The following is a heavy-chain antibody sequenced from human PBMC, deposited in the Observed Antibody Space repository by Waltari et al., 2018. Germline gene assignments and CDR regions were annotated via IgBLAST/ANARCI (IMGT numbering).Heavy chain of an antibody. CDR1: GDSIRGGNYY. Sequence: QLQLQESGPGLVKPSGTLSLTCSVSGDSIRGGNYYWGWIRQPPGKGLEWIGSIYRDGSTYSNPSLQSRVTISVDTSNNRFSLKMTSVTAADTAVFYCARAGYFYGTGSYSWFHPWGQGTLVTVSP. CDR3: ARAGYFYGTGSYSWFHP. J-gene: IGHJ5*02. D-gene: IGHD3-10*01. V-gene: IGHV4-39*07. CDR2: IYRDGST.